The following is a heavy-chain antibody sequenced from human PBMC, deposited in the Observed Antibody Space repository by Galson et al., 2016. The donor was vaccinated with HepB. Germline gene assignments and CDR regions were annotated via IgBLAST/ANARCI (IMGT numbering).Heavy chain of an antibody. CDR2: IYSSGSS. Sequence: GSISSGGFSWNWIRQPPGKGLQWIGYIYSSGSSYYNPSLKSRVTISLDTSNNQFSLKLSSVTAADTAVYYCARANYYGSGSYMGSWVDPWGQGTLVTVSS. V-gene: IGHV4-30-2*05. CDR1: GSISSGGFS. D-gene: IGHD3-10*01. J-gene: IGHJ5*02. CDR3: ARANYYGSGSYMGSWVDP.